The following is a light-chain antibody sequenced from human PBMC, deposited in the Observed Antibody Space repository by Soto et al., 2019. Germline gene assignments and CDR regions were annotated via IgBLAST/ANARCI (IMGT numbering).Light chain of an antibody. Sequence: DIVMIQSPVSLSVTPGESASISCRSTQSLLHSNGHNYLDWYLQQPGQSPQLLIFLGSNRASGVTDRFNGSGSGTDFTLKISRVEAGDVGVYYCMQALQTPQLTFGGGTKVDIK. CDR1: QSLLHSNGHNY. CDR2: LGS. V-gene: IGKV2-28*01. CDR3: MQALQTPQLT. J-gene: IGKJ4*01.